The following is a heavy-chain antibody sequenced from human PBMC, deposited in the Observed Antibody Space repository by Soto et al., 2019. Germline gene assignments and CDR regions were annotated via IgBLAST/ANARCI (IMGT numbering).Heavy chain of an antibody. CDR2: IITIFGTA. CDR3: ARDPEVSSGYYYYGMDV. V-gene: IGHV1-69*13. Sequence: GASVTVSYPGAGVTVSSYAISWVRQPAGRGIEWMGRIITIFGTANYAQQFQGRVTITADESTSKAYMELSSLRSEDTAVYYCARDPEVSSGYYYYGMDVWGQGTTVTVSS. D-gene: IGHD6-19*01. J-gene: IGHJ6*02. CDR1: GVTVSSYA.